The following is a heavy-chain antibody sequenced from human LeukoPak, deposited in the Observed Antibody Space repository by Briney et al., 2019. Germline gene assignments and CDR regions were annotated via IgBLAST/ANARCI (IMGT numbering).Heavy chain of an antibody. V-gene: IGHV3-7*04. D-gene: IGHD2-21*02. CDR3: SRGDDFSGDS. CDR2: IHPDGIEK. CDR1: GFTFRTYW. J-gene: IGHJ5*01. Sequence: GGSLRLSCAASGFTFRTYWMSWVRQAPGKGLEWVANIHPDGIEKYHVDSVKGRFTIFRDNAMNLLYLQMSSLRADDTAVYYCSRGDDFSGDSWGQGTLVTVSS.